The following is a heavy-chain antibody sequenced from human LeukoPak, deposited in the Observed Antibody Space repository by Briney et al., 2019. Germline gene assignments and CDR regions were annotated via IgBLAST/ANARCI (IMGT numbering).Heavy chain of an antibody. CDR1: GFSFTSYA. V-gene: IGHV3-23*01. CDR2: INGGGDKT. Sequence: RGSLRLSCAASGFSFTSYAMSWVRQAPGKGLEWVSGINGGGDKTYYRDSVKGRITISRDNAKNTLYLQMNSLRAEDTAIYYCTKSRGSTLFDSWGQGTLVTDSS. J-gene: IGHJ4*02. CDR3: TKSRGSTLFDS.